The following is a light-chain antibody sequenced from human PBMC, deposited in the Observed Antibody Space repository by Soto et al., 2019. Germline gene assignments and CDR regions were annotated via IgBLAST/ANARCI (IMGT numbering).Light chain of an antibody. V-gene: IGKV3-11*01. J-gene: IGKJ5*01. CDR1: QSVNSY. CDR2: DAS. Sequence: EIVLTQSPATLSLSPGERATLSCRASQSVNSYVAWYQQKPGQAPRLLIYDASNRAAGIPARFSGSGSSTDFTLTIAVLEPEDFVVYYCQEHSSTITFGRGKRLEIK. CDR3: QEHSSTIT.